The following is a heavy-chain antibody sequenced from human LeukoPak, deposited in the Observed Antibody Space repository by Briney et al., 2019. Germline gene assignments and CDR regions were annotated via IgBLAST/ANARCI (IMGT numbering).Heavy chain of an antibody. CDR2: INPNSGDT. V-gene: IGHV1-2*02. CDR1: GYTLTDSY. CDR3: ATEEQYRNYFDH. D-gene: IGHD5-18*01. Sequence: ASVKVSCKASGYTLTDSYMHWVRQAPGQGLEWLAWINPNSGDTNYAQKFQGRVTVTRDTSIGTAYMELSGLTSDDTAVYYCATEEQYRNYFDHFGHGTLVTVS. J-gene: IGHJ4*01.